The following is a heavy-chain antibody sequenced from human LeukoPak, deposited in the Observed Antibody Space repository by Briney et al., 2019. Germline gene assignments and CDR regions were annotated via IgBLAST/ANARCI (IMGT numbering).Heavy chain of an antibody. V-gene: IGHV3-30*02. CDR3: AKDERGYYDSSGFFGAIDY. Sequence: PGGPLRLSCGASGFTFNRYAMHWVRQAPGKGLEWGAFIWYDGSNKYYADSVKGRFTVSRDNSKNTLYLQMNSLRAEDTAVYYCAKDERGYYDSSGFFGAIDYWGQGSLV. J-gene: IGHJ4*02. CDR1: GFTFNRYA. CDR2: IWYDGSNK. D-gene: IGHD3-22*01.